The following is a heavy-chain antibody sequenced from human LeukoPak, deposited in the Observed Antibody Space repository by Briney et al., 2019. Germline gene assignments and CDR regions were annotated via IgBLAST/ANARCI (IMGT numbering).Heavy chain of an antibody. CDR1: GFTFSSYW. Sequence: PGGSLRLSCAASGFTFSSYWMSWVRQAPGKGLEWVANIKKDGSEKYYVDSVKGRFTISRDNAKNSLYLQMNSLRAEDTAVYYCARDLYRIVVVPHYLDYWGQGTLVTGSS. CDR2: IKKDGSEK. CDR3: ARDLYRIVVVPHYLDY. J-gene: IGHJ4*02. V-gene: IGHV3-7*01. D-gene: IGHD3-22*01.